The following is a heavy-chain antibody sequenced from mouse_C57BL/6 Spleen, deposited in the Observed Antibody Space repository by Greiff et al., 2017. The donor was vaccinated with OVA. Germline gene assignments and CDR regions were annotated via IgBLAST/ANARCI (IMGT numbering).Heavy chain of an antibody. J-gene: IGHJ2*01. CDR2: IRNKANGYTT. CDR3: ARYDRGLRPLDY. V-gene: IGHV7-3*01. CDR1: GFTFTDYY. Sequence: EVKVVESGGGLVQPGGSLSLSCAASGFTFTDYYMSWVRQPPGKALEWLGFIRNKANGYTTEYSASVKGRFTISRDKSQSILYLQMNALRAEDRATYYGARYDRGLRPLDYWGQGTTLTVSS. D-gene: IGHD2-4*01.